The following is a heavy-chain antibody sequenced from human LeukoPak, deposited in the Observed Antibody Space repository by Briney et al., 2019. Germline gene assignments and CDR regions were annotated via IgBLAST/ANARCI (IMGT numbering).Heavy chain of an antibody. CDR3: ASGGGYYDSSGYPYNWFDP. CDR2: IYSGGST. CDR1: GFTVSSNY. Sequence: GGSLRLSCAASGFTVSSNYMSWVRQAPGKGLEWVSVIYSGGSTYYAGSVKGRFTISRDNSKNTLYLQMNSLRAEDTAVYYCASGGGYYDSSGYPYNWFDPWGQGTLVTVSS. D-gene: IGHD3-22*01. V-gene: IGHV3-53*01. J-gene: IGHJ5*02.